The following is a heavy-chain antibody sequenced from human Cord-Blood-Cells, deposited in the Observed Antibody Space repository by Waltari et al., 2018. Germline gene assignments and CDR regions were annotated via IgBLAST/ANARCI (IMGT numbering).Heavy chain of an antibody. CDR3: ARAPYIYSSSWYWFDP. V-gene: IGHV3-7*01. CDR1: GFTVSSYW. D-gene: IGHD6-13*01. Sequence: EVQLVESGGGLVQPGGPLRLSCAASGFTVSSYWMSWVRQAPGNGLEWVANIKQDGSEKYYVDSVKGRFTISRDNAKNSLYLQMNSLRAEDTAVYYCARAPYIYSSSWYWFDPWGQGTLVTVSS. CDR2: IKQDGSEK. J-gene: IGHJ5*02.